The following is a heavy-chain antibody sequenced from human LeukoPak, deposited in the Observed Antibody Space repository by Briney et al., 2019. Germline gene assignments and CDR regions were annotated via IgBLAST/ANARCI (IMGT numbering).Heavy chain of an antibody. J-gene: IGHJ6*03. V-gene: IGHV4-4*07. CDR2: IYTSGST. Sequence: SETLSLTCSVSGVSISNYYWSWIRQPAGKGLEWIGRIYTSGSTNYNPSLKSRVTTSVDTFKNQFSLKLDSVTAADTAVYYCARDVRRSSSSSNSYYYYMDVWGKGTTVTVSS. D-gene: IGHD6-6*01. CDR3: ARDVRRSSSSSNSYYYYMDV. CDR1: GVSISNYY.